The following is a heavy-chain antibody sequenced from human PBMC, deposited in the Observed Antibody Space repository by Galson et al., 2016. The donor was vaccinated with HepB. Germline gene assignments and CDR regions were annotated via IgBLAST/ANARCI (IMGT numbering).Heavy chain of an antibody. CDR3: ARAPEGDIGVAGTMGY. J-gene: IGHJ4*02. V-gene: IGHV1-69*13. D-gene: IGHD6-19*01. CDR1: GNTFNSYA. Sequence: SVKVSCKASGNTFNSYAVNWVRQAPGQGLEWMGEIIPIFASTIYAQKFQGRISITAAESTSTAYMELSNLRSEDTAVYYCARAPEGDIGVAGTMGYWGQGTLITVSS. CDR2: IIPIFAST.